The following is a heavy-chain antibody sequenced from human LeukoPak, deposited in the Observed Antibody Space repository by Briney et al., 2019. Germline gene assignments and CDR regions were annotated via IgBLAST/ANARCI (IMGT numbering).Heavy chain of an antibody. Sequence: SETLSLTCSVSGGPISSDYWSWIRQPPGKGLEWIGFFYYSGTTNYNPSLKSRVATSVDTSKNQFSLKLTSVTAADTAVYYCARGGVYGLFHHWGQGTLVTVSS. J-gene: IGHJ1*01. CDR2: FYYSGTT. CDR3: ARGGVYGLFHH. D-gene: IGHD4-17*01. CDR1: GGPISSDY. V-gene: IGHV4-59*01.